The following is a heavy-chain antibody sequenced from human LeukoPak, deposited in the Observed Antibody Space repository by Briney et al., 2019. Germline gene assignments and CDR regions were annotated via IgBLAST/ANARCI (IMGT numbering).Heavy chain of an antibody. CDR3: ARVWGDIVVVPADTTLYNWFDP. D-gene: IGHD2-2*01. J-gene: IGHJ5*02. CDR2: ISAYNGDT. V-gene: IGHV1-18*01. CDR1: GYTFTSYG. Sequence: ASVKVSCKASGYTFTSYGISWVRQAPGQGLEWMGWISAYNGDTNYAKKLQGRVTMTTDTSTSTAYMELRSLRSEDTAVYYCARVWGDIVVVPADTTLYNWFDPWGQGTLVTVSS.